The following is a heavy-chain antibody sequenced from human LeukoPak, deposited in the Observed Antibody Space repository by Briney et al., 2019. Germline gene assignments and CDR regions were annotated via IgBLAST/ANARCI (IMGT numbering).Heavy chain of an antibody. CDR3: ARDERGYSYGQFDY. D-gene: IGHD5-18*01. J-gene: IGHJ4*02. CDR2: IIPIFGTA. Sequence: ASAKVSCKASGGTFSSYAISWVRQAPGQGLEWMGGIIPIFGTANYAQKFQGRVTITTDESTSTAYMELSSLRSEDTAVYYCARDERGYSYGQFDYWGQGTLVTVSS. CDR1: GGTFSSYA. V-gene: IGHV1-69*05.